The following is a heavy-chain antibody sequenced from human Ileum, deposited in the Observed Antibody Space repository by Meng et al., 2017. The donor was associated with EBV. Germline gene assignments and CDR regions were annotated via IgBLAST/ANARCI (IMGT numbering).Heavy chain of an antibody. CDR3: ARVLEYSSSGSGGLDY. D-gene: IGHD3-10*01. CDR2: ISYSGNC. J-gene: IGHJ4*02. V-gene: IGHV4-30-4*01. Sequence: QVQLQESGPGLVEPSQTLSLTCPVSGGSITSAPSYWSWIRQPPGKGLEFIGYISYSGNCYYNPSLTSRVSISMDRSKNQFSLNLYSVTAADTAVYYCARVLEYSSSGSGGLDYWGQGTLVTVSS. CDR1: GGSITSAPSY.